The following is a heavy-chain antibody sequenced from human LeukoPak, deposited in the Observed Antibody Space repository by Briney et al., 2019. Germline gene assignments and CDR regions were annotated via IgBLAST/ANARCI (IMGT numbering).Heavy chain of an antibody. CDR2: IYYSGTT. J-gene: IGHJ5*02. V-gene: IGHV4-59*08. Sequence: SVILSLTCTVYGASVTSISSYYWNWVRQPPGKGLEWIGLIYYSGTTNYNPSLRSRVTISLDTSKNQFSLKLTSVTAADTAVYYCARQFDPWGQGTLVTVSS. CDR1: GASVTSISSYY. CDR3: ARQFDP.